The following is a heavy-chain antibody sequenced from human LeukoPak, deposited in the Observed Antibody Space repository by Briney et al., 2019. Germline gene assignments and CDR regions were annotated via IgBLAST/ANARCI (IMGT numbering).Heavy chain of an antibody. CDR1: GGSFSGYY. CDR2: INHSGST. V-gene: IGHV4-34*01. J-gene: IGHJ4*02. Sequence: SETLSLTCAVYGGSFSGYYWSWIRQPPGKGLEWIGEINHSGSTNYNPSLKSRVTISVDTSKNQFSLKLSSVTAADTAVYYCARDLGDSGSYYFDYWGQGTLVTVSS. CDR3: ARDLGDSGSYYFDY. D-gene: IGHD1-26*01.